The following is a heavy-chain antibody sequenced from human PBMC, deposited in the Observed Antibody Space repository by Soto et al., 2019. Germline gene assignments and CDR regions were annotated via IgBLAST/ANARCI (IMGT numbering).Heavy chain of an antibody. CDR2: ISAYNGNT. CDR3: ARGDQTYYYYYMDV. V-gene: IGHV1-18*01. CDR1: GYTFTSYG. J-gene: IGHJ6*03. Sequence: ASVKVSCKASGYTFTSYGISCVRQAPGQGLEWMGWISAYNGNTNYAQKLQGRVTMTTDTSTSTAYMELRSLRSDDTAVYYCARGDQTYYYYYMDVWGKGTTVTVSS. D-gene: IGHD4-17*01.